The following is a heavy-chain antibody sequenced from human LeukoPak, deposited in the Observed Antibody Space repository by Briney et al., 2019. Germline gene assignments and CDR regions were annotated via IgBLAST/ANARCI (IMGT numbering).Heavy chain of an antibody. V-gene: IGHV3-23*01. CDR1: GFTFNNYA. D-gene: IGHD3-22*01. J-gene: IGHJ4*02. Sequence: PGGSLRLSCTASGFTFNNYAMYWVRQAPRKGLEWVAGIFGSGGSAHYADSVKGRFTISRDNSKNTVYLQMDSLRGEDTALYHCTKTTTGYSSGQYPGWPADHWGQGALVTVSS. CDR2: IFGSGGSA. CDR3: TKTTTGYSSGQYPGWPADH.